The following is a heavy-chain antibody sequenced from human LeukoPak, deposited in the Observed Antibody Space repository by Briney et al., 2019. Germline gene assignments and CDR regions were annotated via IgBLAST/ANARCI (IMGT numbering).Heavy chain of an antibody. CDR1: GFTFGTYW. Sequence: GGSLRLSCTASGFTFGTYWIHWVRQVPGKGLVWVSQIKFDGSLASYADSVKGRFTISRDNAKNTLYLQLNSLGTEDTAVYYCVTGHYDSRMYFDLWGRGTLVTVSS. CDR3: VTGHYDSRMYFDL. CDR2: IKFDGSLA. J-gene: IGHJ2*01. D-gene: IGHD3-22*01. V-gene: IGHV3-74*01.